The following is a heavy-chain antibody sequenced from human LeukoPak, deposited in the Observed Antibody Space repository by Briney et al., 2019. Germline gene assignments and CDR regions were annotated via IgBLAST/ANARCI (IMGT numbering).Heavy chain of an antibody. Sequence: GRSLRLSCAASGFTFSSYAMHWVRQAPGKGLEWVAVISYDGSNKYYADSVKGRFTISRDNSKNTLYLQMNSLRAEDTAVYYCAMEQRKYSAGFTIDYWGQGTLVTIPS. CDR3: AMEQRKYSAGFTIDY. V-gene: IGHV3-30-3*01. CDR1: GFTFSSYA. D-gene: IGHD2-15*01. J-gene: IGHJ4*02. CDR2: ISYDGSNK.